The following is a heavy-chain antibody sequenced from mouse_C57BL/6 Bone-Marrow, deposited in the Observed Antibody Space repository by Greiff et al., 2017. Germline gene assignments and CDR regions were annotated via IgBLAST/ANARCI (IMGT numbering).Heavy chain of an antibody. CDR2: SRNKANDYTT. Sequence: EVKVVESGGGLVQSGRSLRLSCATSGFTFSDFYMEWVRQAPGKGLEWIAASRNKANDYTTEYSASVKGRFIVSRDTSQSILYLQMNALRAENTDIYYGARDAIGDIKGYAMDYWGQGTSVTVSA. CDR1: GFTFSDFY. J-gene: IGHJ4*01. D-gene: IGHD1-3*01. V-gene: IGHV7-1*01. CDR3: ARDAIGDIKGYAMDY.